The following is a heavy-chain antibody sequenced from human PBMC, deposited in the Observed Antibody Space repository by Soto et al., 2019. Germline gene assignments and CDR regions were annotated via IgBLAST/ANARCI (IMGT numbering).Heavy chain of an antibody. J-gene: IGHJ3*02. CDR3: ARDSLSDIVVVVAATPRYAFDI. D-gene: IGHD2-15*01. CDR1: GYTFTSYA. V-gene: IGHV1-3*01. CDR2: INAGNGNT. Sequence: ASVKVSCKASGYTFTSYAMHWVRQAPGQRLEWMGWINAGNGNTKYSQKFQGRGTITRDTSASTAYMELSSLRSEDTALYYCARDSLSDIVVVVAATPRYAFDIWGQGTMVTVSS.